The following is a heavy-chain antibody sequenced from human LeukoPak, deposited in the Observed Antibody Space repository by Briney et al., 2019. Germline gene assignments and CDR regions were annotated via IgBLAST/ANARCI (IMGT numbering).Heavy chain of an antibody. D-gene: IGHD3-10*01. V-gene: IGHV4-61*02. CDR1: GGSISRGSYY. CDR3: ARVYYYGWDYYYMDV. CDR2: IYTSGST. Sequence: SETLSLTCTVSGGSISRGSYYWSWIRQPAGKGLEWIGRIYTSGSTNYNPSLKSRVTISVDTSKNQFSLKLSSVTAADTAVYYCARVYYYGWDYYYMDVWGKGTTVTISS. J-gene: IGHJ6*03.